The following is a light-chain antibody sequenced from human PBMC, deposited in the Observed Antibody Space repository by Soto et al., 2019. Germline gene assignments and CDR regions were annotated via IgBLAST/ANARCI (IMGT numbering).Light chain of an antibody. V-gene: IGKV2-28*01. J-gene: IGKJ1*01. CDR1: HSLLGSTGYNY. CDR2: LAS. CDR3: MQALQGPPT. Sequence: DIVMTKSPLALPVTPGASASISCRSSHSLLGSTGYNYLDWYVQKPGQSPLLLISLASNRASGVPDPFSGSGSGTDFTLKISRVEAEDVGVYHCMQALQGPPTFGQGTKVDIK.